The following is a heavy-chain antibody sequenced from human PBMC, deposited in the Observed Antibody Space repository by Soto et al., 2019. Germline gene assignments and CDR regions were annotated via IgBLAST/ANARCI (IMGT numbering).Heavy chain of an antibody. CDR3: ARGRVWGTTNNWFDP. V-gene: IGHV4-30-4*01. CDR1: GGSISSGDYY. Sequence: PSETLSLTCTVSGGSISSGDYYWSWIRQPPGKGLEWIGYIYYSGSTYYNPSLKSRVTISVDTSKNQFSLKLSSVTAADTAVYYCARGRVWGTTNNWFDPWGQGTLVTVSS. CDR2: IYYSGST. J-gene: IGHJ5*02. D-gene: IGHD3-16*01.